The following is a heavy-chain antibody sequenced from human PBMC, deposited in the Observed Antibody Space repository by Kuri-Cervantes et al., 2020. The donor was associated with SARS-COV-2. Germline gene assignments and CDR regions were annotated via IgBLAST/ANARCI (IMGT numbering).Heavy chain of an antibody. D-gene: IGHD2-2*01. CDR2: TYPSGHT. J-gene: IGHJ4*02. Sequence: SETLSLTCTVSGGSISSSSYYWGWIRQPPGKGLEWIGYTYPSGHTYYHPSLRSRVTISLDTSQNHFSLKLNSVTAADTAVYYCARAGRTFTSSHGGIADSWGQGILVTVSS. V-gene: IGHV4-39*07. CDR1: GGSISSSSYY. CDR3: ARAGRTFTSSHGGIADS.